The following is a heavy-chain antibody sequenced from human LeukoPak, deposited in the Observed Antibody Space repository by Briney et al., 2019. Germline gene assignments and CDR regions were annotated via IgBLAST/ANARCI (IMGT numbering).Heavy chain of an antibody. V-gene: IGHV1-18*01. D-gene: IGHD6-13*01. CDR2: ISAYNGNT. J-gene: IGHJ4*02. CDR3: ARVRSSWYYFDY. Sequence: SVKVSCEASGYTFTSYGISWVRQAPGQGLEWMGWISAYNGNTNYAQKLQGRVTMTTDTSTSTAYMELRSLRSDDTAVYYCARVRSSWYYFDYWGQGTLVTVSS. CDR1: GYTFTSYG.